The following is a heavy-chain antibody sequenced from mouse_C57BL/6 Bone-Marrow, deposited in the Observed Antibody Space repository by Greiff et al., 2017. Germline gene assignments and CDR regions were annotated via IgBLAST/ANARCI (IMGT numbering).Heavy chain of an antibody. Sequence: EVKLMESGGGLVKPGGSLKLSCAASGFTFSDYGMHWVRQAPEKGLEWVAYISSGSSTIYYADTVKGRFTISRDNAKNTLFLQMTSLRSEDTAMYYCAIYYYGSFDYWGQGTTLTVSS. J-gene: IGHJ2*01. D-gene: IGHD1-1*01. CDR2: ISSGSSTI. V-gene: IGHV5-17*01. CDR1: GFTFSDYG. CDR3: AIYYYGSFDY.